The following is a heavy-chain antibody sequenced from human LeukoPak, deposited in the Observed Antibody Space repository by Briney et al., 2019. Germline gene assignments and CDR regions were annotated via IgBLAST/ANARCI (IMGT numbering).Heavy chain of an antibody. CDR3: ARDTPGAGWFDP. Sequence: SVKVSCKASGGTFSSYAISWVRQAPGQGLEWMGRIIPILGIANYAQKFQGRVTITADKSTSTAYMELSSLRSEDTAEYYCARDTPGAGWFDPWGQGTLVTVSS. J-gene: IGHJ5*02. D-gene: IGHD1-26*01. CDR1: GGTFSSYA. CDR2: IIPILGIA. V-gene: IGHV1-69*04.